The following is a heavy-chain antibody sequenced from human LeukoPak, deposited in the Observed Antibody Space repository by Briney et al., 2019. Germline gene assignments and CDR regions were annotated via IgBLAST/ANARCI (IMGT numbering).Heavy chain of an antibody. J-gene: IGHJ4*02. CDR1: GFTFSSYW. D-gene: IGHD6-19*01. CDR3: ARDLVGYSSVGYFDY. Sequence: GGSLRLSCAASGFTFSSYWMSWVRQAPGKRLEWVANIKQDGSEKYYVDSVKGRFTISRDNAKNSLYLQMNSLRAEDTAVYYCARDLVGYSSVGYFDYWGQGTLVTVSS. CDR2: IKQDGSEK. V-gene: IGHV3-7*01.